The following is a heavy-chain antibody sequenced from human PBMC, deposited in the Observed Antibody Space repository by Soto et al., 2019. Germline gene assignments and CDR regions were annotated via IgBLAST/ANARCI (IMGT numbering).Heavy chain of an antibody. CDR1: GGSISSSSYY. V-gene: IGHV4-39*01. CDR3: ARHIVVVPDADSVRFDP. D-gene: IGHD2-2*01. J-gene: IGHJ5*02. Sequence: SETLSLTCTVSGGSISSSSYYWGWIRQPPGKGLEWIGSIYYSGSTYYNPSLKSRVTISVDTSKNQFSLKLSSVTAADTAVYYCARHIVVVPDADSVRFDPWGQGTLVTVSS. CDR2: IYYSGST.